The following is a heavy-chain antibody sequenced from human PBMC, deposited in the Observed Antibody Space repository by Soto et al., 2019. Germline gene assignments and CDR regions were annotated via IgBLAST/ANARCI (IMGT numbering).Heavy chain of an antibody. CDR3: ARPASRGLAPTGYYYYGMDV. CDR2: IYPGDSDT. CDR1: GYSFTSYW. Sequence: GGSLKISCKVSGYSFTSYWIGWVRQMPGKGLEWMGIIYPGDSDTRYSPSFQGQVTISADKSISTAYLQWSSLKASDTAMYYCARPASRGLAPTGYYYYGMDVWGQGTTVTVSS. D-gene: IGHD3-16*01. V-gene: IGHV5-51*01. J-gene: IGHJ6*02.